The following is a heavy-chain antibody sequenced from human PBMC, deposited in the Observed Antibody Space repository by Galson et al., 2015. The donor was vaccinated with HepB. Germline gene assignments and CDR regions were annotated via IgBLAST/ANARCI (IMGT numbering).Heavy chain of an antibody. CDR2: ISSSSSYI. CDR3: ARDPSWLTRLLDY. V-gene: IGHV3-21*01. J-gene: IGHJ4*02. Sequence: SLRLSCAASGFTFSSYSMNWVRQAPGKGLEWVSSISSSSSYIYYADSVKGRFTISRDNAKNSLYLQMNSLRAEDTAVYYCARDPSWLTRLLDYWGQGTLVTVSS. D-gene: IGHD4/OR15-4a*01. CDR1: GFTFSSYS.